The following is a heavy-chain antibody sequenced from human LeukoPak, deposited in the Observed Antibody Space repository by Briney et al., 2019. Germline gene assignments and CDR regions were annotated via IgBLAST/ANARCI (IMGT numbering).Heavy chain of an antibody. J-gene: IGHJ4*02. CDR1: GGSISSYY. V-gene: IGHV4-59*01. CDR2: LYYSGST. Sequence: SETLSLTRAVSGGSISSYYWSWVRHPPGKGLEWGGYLYYSGSTKYNPSLKRRVTISVDTSKNQFSLKLSSVTAADTAVYYCAREGRGSSGWFTHFDYWGQGTLVTVSS. CDR3: AREGRGSSGWFTHFDY. D-gene: IGHD6-19*01.